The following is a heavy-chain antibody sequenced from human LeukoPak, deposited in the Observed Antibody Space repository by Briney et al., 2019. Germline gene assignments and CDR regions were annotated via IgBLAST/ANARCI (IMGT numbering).Heavy chain of an antibody. CDR3: ARGGFGYYDSSGYLDY. CDR1: GGSVSSGSYY. D-gene: IGHD3-22*01. Sequence: PSETLSLTCTVSGGSVSSGSYYWSWIRQPPGGGLEWIGYIYYSGSTNYNPSLKSRVTISVDTSKNQFSLKLSSVTAADTAVYYCARGGFGYYDSSGYLDYWGQGTLVTVSS. CDR2: IYYSGST. V-gene: IGHV4-61*01. J-gene: IGHJ4*02.